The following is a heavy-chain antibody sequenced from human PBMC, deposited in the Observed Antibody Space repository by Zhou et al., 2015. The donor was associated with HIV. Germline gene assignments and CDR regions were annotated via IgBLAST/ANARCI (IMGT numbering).Heavy chain of an antibody. J-gene: IGHJ5*02. D-gene: IGHD3-10*01. CDR2: IIPIFGTA. Sequence: QVQLVQSGAEVKKPGSSVKVSCKASGGTFSSYAISWVRQAPGQGLEWMGGIIPIFGTANYAQKFQGRVTITADESTSTAYMELSSLRSEDTAVYYCARTITMVQGPYSLSGAWFDPWGQGTLVTVSS. CDR3: ARTITMVQGPYSLSGAWFDP. V-gene: IGHV1-69*01. CDR1: GGTFSSYA.